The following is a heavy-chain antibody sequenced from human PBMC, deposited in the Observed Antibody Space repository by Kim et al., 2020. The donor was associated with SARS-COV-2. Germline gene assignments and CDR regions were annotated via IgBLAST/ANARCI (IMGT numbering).Heavy chain of an antibody. D-gene: IGHD2-8*01. CDR2: SRSKADSYST. Sequence: GGSLRLSCAASGFTFSDYHMDWVRQAPGKGLEWVGRSRSKADSYSTEYDASGKGRFIISRDDSKNSVYLQMNSRKTEDTAVYYCGRLSRIYGTKSDHWGQGALVTVSS. CDR1: GFTFSDYH. J-gene: IGHJ4*02. CDR3: GRLSRIYGTKSDH. V-gene: IGHV3-72*01.